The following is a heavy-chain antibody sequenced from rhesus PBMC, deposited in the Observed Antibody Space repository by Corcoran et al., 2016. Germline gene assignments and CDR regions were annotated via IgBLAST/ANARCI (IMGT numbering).Heavy chain of an antibody. CDR1: GGSISGYYY. J-gene: IGHJ4*01. CDR2: IYGSVWSN. D-gene: IGHD2-15*01. Sequence: VQLQESGPGLVKPWETLSLTCAVSGGSISGYYYWSWIRQPPGKGLEWIVSIYGSVWSNYLTPSLKSRVTLSVDTSKNQCSLKLSSVTAADTAVYYCASGYCSSTYCSSFDYCGQGVLVTVSS. V-gene: IGHV4S14*01. CDR3: ASGYCSSTYCSSFDY.